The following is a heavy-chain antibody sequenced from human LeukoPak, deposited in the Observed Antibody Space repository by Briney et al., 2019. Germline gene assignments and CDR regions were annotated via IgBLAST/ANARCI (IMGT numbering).Heavy chain of an antibody. CDR1: GGSFSGYY. Sequence: SETLSLTCAVYGGSFSGYYWSWIRQPPGKGLEWIGEINHSGSTNYNPSLKSRVTISVDTSKNQFSLKLSSVTAADTAVYYCAKYEKQLVRSAWFDPWAREPWSPSPQ. CDR3: AKYEKQLVRSAWFDP. CDR2: INHSGST. J-gene: IGHJ5*02. V-gene: IGHV4-34*01. D-gene: IGHD6-6*01.